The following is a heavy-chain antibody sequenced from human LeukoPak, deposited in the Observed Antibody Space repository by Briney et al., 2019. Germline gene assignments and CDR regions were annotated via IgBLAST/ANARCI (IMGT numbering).Heavy chain of an antibody. V-gene: IGHV3-30-3*01. D-gene: IGHD3-10*01. Sequence: GRSLRLSCAATGFTFSNYAIHWGRQAPGKGLEWVAFISDDGSRQHSADSVKGRFTISRDNSKNTLNLQMNSLRAEDTAVYYCVKDRTGTYTLDYWGQGTLVTVSS. CDR2: ISDDGSRQ. CDR3: VKDRTGTYTLDY. CDR1: GFTFSNYA. J-gene: IGHJ4*02.